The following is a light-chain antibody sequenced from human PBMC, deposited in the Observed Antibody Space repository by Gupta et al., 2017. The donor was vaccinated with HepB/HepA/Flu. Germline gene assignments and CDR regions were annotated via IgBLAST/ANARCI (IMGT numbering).Light chain of an antibody. J-gene: IGLJ2*01. CDR2: DDS. CDR3: QVWDSSSDHVV. CDR1: NIGSKS. V-gene: IGLV3-21*03. Sequence: SYVLTQPPSVSVAPGKTARITCGGNNIGSKSVHWYQQKPGQAPVLVVYDDSDRPSGIPGRFSGSNAGNTATLTISWVEAGDEADYYCQVWDSSSDHVVFGGGTKLTVL.